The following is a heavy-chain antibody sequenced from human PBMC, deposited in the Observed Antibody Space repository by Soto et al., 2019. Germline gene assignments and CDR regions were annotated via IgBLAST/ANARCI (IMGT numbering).Heavy chain of an antibody. D-gene: IGHD2-21*02. CDR3: SREGDVPYYYYGMDI. CDR2: ISGYNGKT. V-gene: IGHV1-18*01. CDR1: GYTFSSYG. J-gene: IGHJ6*02. Sequence: QGQLVQSGGEVKKPGASVKVSCKASGYTFSSYGISWVRQAPGQGLEWMGWISGYNGKTNYAQKVQDRVTITTDTSTSTVYMQVRSLTSDDPAVYYCSREGDVPYYYYGMDIWGQGTTVTVSS.